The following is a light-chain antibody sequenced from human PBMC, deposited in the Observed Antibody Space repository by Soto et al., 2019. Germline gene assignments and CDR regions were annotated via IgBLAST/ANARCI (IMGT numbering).Light chain of an antibody. J-gene: IGKJ5*01. Sequence: DIQMTQSPSTLSAYVRDRVTITCRASQNISIWLARYQQKPGKAPKLLIYKTSTPESGVPSRFSGSGSDTVFTLTISSLQPDDFATYYCQQYDSYPITFGQGTRLENK. CDR2: KTS. CDR3: QQYDSYPIT. CDR1: QNISIW. V-gene: IGKV1-5*03.